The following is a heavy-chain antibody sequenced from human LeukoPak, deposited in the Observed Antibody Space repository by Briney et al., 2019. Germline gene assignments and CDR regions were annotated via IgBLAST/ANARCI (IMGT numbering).Heavy chain of an antibody. CDR2: ISAYNGNT. CDR3: ARSPSDDILTGYYFDY. D-gene: IGHD3-9*01. J-gene: IGHJ4*02. V-gene: IGHV1-18*04. Sequence: ASVKVSCKASGYTFTSYGISWVRQAPGQGLEWVGWISAYNGNTNYAQKLQGRVTMTTDTSTSTAYMELRSLRSDDTAVYYCARSPSDDILTGYYFDYWGQGTLVTVSS. CDR1: GYTFTSYG.